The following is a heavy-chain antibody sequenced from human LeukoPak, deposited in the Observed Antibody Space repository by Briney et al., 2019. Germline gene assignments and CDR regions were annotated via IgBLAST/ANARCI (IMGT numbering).Heavy chain of an antibody. CDR2: IYYSGST. V-gene: IGHV4-59*01. CDR1: GGSISSYY. J-gene: IGHJ3*02. Sequence: SETESLTCTVSGGSISSYYWSWIRQPPGKGLEWIGYIYYSGSTNYNPSLKSRVTISVDTSKNQFSLKLSSVTAADTAVYYCARDDYGGANAFDIWGQGTMVTVSS. CDR3: ARDDYGGANAFDI. D-gene: IGHD4-23*01.